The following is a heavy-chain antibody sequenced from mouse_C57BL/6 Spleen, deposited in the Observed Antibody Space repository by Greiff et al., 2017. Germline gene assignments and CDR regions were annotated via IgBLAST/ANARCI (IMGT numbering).Heavy chain of an antibody. J-gene: IGHJ2*01. D-gene: IGHD3-2*02. CDR3: ARVDSSGHFDY. V-gene: IGHV5-16*01. CDR1: GFTFSDYY. CDR2: INYDGSST. Sequence: EVQLVESEGGLVQPGSSMKLSCTASGFTFSDYYMAWVRQVPEKGLEWVANINYDGSSTYYLDSLKSRFIISRDNAKNILYLQMSSLKSEDTATYYCARVDSSGHFDYWGQGTTLTVSS.